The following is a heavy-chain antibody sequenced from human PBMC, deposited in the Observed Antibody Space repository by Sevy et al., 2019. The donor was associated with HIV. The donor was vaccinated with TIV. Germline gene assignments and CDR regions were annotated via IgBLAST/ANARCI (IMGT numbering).Heavy chain of an antibody. V-gene: IGHV1-18*04. D-gene: IGHD2-2*01. CDR2: ISPYSGDT. J-gene: IGHJ4*02. CDR3: ARDKPQGVVIIPGSMWGGIDY. Sequence: VSVKVSCRFSGYNFRSYGISWVRQAPGQGLEWMGWISPYSGDTDFAQKFKDRVSMTSDASKSTAYMEMRSLRSDDTAVYYCARDKPQGVVIIPGSMWGGIDYWGRGTLVTVSS. CDR1: GYNFRSYG.